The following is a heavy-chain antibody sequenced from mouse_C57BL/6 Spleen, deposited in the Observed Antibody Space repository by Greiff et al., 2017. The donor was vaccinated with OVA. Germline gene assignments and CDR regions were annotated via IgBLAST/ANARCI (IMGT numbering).Heavy chain of an antibody. J-gene: IGHJ4*01. Sequence: EVQRVESGRGLVKPGGSVKMSCAASGYTFSDYGLNWVRQGPEKGLEWVADISRSSSGINYNHTVKGRFTFTIDNAKSTVFLQLNSLRSEDAAVYYCARASYYSNDYWGQGTSVTVSS. V-gene: IGHV5-17*01. CDR1: GYTFSDYG. CDR3: ARASYYSNDY. CDR2: ISRSSSGI. D-gene: IGHD2-5*01.